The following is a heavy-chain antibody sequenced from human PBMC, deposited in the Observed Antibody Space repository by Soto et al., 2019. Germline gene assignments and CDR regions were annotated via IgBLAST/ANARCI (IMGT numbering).Heavy chain of an antibody. J-gene: IGHJ3*02. CDR2: IWYDGSNK. CDR1: GFTFSSYG. D-gene: IGHD4-17*01. V-gene: IGHV3-33*01. Sequence: GGSLRLSCAASGFTFSSYGMHWVRQAPGKGLEWVAVIWYDGSNKYYADSVKGRFTISRDNSKNTLYLQMNSLRAEDTAVYYCARDPADDGDYVRALDIWGQGTMVTVSS. CDR3: ARDPADDGDYVRALDI.